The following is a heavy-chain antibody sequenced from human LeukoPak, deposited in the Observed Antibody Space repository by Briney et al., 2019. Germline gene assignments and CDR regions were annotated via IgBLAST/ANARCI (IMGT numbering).Heavy chain of an antibody. J-gene: IGHJ4*02. CDR1: GGSFSGYY. CDR2: IYYSGST. V-gene: IGHV4-59*01. CDR3: ARSRSYQLLTFDY. Sequence: SETLSLTCAVYGGSFSGYYWSWIRQPPGKGLEWIGYIYYSGSTNYNPSLKSRVTISVDTSKNQFSLNLSSVTAADTAVYYCARSRSYQLLTFDYWGQGTLVTVSS. D-gene: IGHD2-2*01.